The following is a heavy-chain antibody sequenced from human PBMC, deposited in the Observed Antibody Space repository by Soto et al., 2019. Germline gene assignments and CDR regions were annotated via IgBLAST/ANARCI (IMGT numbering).Heavy chain of an antibody. D-gene: IGHD2-15*01. Sequence: QITLKESGPTLVKPTQTLTLTCTFSGFSLSTRGVGVGWIRQPPGKALEWLALIYWDDDKRYSPSLTSRLTITKHTSKNQVVLTMTNMDPVDTATYYCAHVLVVVANYGMDVWGQGTTVTVSS. CDR3: AHVLVVVANYGMDV. CDR1: GFSLSTRGVG. CDR2: IYWDDDK. J-gene: IGHJ6*02. V-gene: IGHV2-5*02.